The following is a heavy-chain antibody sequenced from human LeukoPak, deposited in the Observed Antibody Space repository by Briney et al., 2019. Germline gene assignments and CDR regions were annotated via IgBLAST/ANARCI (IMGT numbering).Heavy chain of an antibody. D-gene: IGHD2-2*01. Sequence: GGSLRLSCAASGFTFSNYAMSWVRQAPGKGLEWVSASSGSGDSTSYYADSVKGRSTISRDNSKNALYLQMNSLRAEDTAVYYCAKARSGSSTSCFNYWGQGTLVTVSS. CDR1: GFTFSNYA. V-gene: IGHV3-23*01. CDR2: SSGSGDSTS. CDR3: AKARSGSSTSCFNY. J-gene: IGHJ4*02.